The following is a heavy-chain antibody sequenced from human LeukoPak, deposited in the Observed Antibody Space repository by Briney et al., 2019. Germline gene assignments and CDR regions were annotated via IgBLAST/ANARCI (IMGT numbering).Heavy chain of an antibody. D-gene: IGHD3-3*01. V-gene: IGHV1-2*02. J-gene: IGHJ4*02. CDR1: GYTFTGYY. CDR3: AREATDYDFWSGLSDY. CDR2: INPNSGGT. Sequence: ASVKVSCKASGYTFTGYYMHWVRQAPGQGLEWMGWINPNSGGTNYAQKLQGRVTMTTDTSTSTAYMELRSLRSDDTAVYYCAREATDYDFWSGLSDYWGQGTLVTVSS.